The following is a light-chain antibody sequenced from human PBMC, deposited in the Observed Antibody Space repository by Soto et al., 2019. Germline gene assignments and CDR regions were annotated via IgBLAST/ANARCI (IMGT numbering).Light chain of an antibody. CDR1: QSISSW. CDR2: KAS. CDR3: QHYNNYPVT. J-gene: IGKJ1*01. Sequence: DIQMTQSPSTLSASVGDRVTITCRASQSISSWLAWYQQKPGKAPKLLIYKASTLESGVPSRFSGSGSGTDFPLTINSLQPDDFATYYCQHYNNYPVTFGQGTRVEIK. V-gene: IGKV1-5*03.